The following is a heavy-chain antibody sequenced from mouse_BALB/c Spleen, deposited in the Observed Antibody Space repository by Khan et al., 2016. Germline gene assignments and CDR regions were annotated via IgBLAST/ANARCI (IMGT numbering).Heavy chain of an antibody. CDR1: GFTFSSYT. CDR3: SRMTLLYYYGSSPYYFAY. V-gene: IGHV5-12-2*01. Sequence: EVELVESGGGLVQPGGSLKLSCAASGFTFSSYTMSWVRQTPEKRLEWVAYISNGGGSTYYTDTVKGRFTISRDNAKNTLYMQMSSLKSEDTAMYYCSRMTLLYYYGSSPYYFAYWGQGTTLTVSS. D-gene: IGHD1-1*01. CDR2: ISNGGGST. J-gene: IGHJ2*01.